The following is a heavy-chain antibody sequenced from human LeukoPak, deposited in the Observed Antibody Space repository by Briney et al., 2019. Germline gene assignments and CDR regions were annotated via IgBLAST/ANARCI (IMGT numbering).Heavy chain of an antibody. CDR2: ISYDGSNK. V-gene: IGHV3-30-3*01. CDR1: GFTFSSYA. Sequence: GGSLRLSCAASGFTFSSYAMHWVRQAPGKGLEWVAVISYDGSNKYYADSVKGRFTISRDNSKNTLYLQMNSLRAEDPAVYYCAREYTMVRGVIIGYYYYGMDVWGQGTTVTVSS. D-gene: IGHD3-10*01. CDR3: AREYTMVRGVIIGYYYYGMDV. J-gene: IGHJ6*02.